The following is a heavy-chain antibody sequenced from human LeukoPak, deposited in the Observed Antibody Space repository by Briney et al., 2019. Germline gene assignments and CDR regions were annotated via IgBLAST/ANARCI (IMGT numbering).Heavy chain of an antibody. CDR2: INHSGST. D-gene: IGHD3-22*01. J-gene: IGHJ4*02. Sequence: PSETLSLTCAVYGGSFSGYYWSWIRQPPGKGLEWIGEINHSGSTNYNPSLKSRVTISVDTSKNQFSLKLSSVTAADTAVYYCARGGDYDSSGYYRNSTFLFDYWGQGTLVTVSS. CDR1: GGSFSGYY. V-gene: IGHV4-34*01. CDR3: ARGGDYDSSGYYRNSTFLFDY.